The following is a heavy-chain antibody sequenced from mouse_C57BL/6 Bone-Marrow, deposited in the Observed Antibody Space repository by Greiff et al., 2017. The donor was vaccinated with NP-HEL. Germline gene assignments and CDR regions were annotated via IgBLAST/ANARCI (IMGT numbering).Heavy chain of an antibody. J-gene: IGHJ2*01. CDR1: GYTFTNYW. CDR2: IYPGGGYT. Sequence: VQGVESGAELVRPGTSVKMSCKASGYTFTNYWIGWAKQRPGHGLEWIGDIYPGGGYTNYNEKFKGKATLTADKSSSTAYMQFSSLTSEDSAIYYCARRTGTGYFDYWGQGTTLTVSS. CDR3: ARRTGTGYFDY. D-gene: IGHD4-1*01. V-gene: IGHV1-63*01.